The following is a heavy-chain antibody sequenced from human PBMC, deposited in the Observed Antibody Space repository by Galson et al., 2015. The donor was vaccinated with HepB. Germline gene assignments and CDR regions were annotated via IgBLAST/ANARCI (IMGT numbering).Heavy chain of an antibody. CDR1: GGTFSSYA. Sequence: SVKVSCKASGGTFSSYAISWVRQAPGQGLEWMGRIIPILGVANYAQKFQGRVTITADKSTSTAYMELSSLRSEDTAVYYCASLIQGVGSSTLGPRNFDYWGPGPLVTVSS. D-gene: IGHD3-10*01. CDR2: IIPILGVA. CDR3: ASLIQGVGSSTLGPRNFDY. V-gene: IGHV1-69*04. J-gene: IGHJ4*02.